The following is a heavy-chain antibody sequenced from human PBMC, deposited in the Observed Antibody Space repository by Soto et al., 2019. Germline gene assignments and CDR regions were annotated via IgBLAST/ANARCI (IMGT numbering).Heavy chain of an antibody. V-gene: IGHV1-8*01. CDR2: MNPNSGNT. J-gene: IGHJ5*02. CDR1: GYTFTSYD. CDR3: ARVPQIHYDFWSGYITAPSWFDP. D-gene: IGHD3-3*01. Sequence: GASVKVSCKASGYTFTSYDINWVRQATGQGLEWMGWMNPNSGNTGYAQKFQGRVTMTRNTSISTAYMELSSLRSEDTAAYYCARVPQIHYDFWSGYITAPSWFDPWGQGTLVTVSS.